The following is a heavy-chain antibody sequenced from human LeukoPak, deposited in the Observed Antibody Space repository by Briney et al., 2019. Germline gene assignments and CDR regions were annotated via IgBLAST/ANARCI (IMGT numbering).Heavy chain of an antibody. D-gene: IGHD3-10*01. CDR1: GYSISSGYY. J-gene: IGHJ4*02. Sequence: SETLSLTCTVSGYSISSGYYCGWIRQPPGKGLEWIGSIYHSGSTYYNPSLRSRVTISVDTSKNQFSLKLSSVTAADTAVYYCARSLGGYYGPGISIGGYYFDYWGQGTLVTVSS. CDR2: IYHSGST. V-gene: IGHV4-38-2*02. CDR3: ARSLGGYYGPGISIGGYYFDY.